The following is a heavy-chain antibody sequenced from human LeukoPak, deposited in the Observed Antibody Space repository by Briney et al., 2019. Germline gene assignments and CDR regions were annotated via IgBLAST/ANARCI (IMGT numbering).Heavy chain of an antibody. CDR3: ATAGTPDY. J-gene: IGHJ4*02. CDR2: ITGSSSSI. Sequence: GGSLRLSCAASGFSFSRYNMNWVRQAPGKGLEWVAYITGSSSSIYYADSVKGRFTISRDNAKNSLYLQMNSLRAEDTAVYYCATAGTPDYWGQGTLATVSS. D-gene: IGHD6-13*01. V-gene: IGHV3-48*01. CDR1: GFSFSRYN.